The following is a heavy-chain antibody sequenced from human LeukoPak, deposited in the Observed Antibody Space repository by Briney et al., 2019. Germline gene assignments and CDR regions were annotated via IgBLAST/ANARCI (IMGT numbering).Heavy chain of an antibody. V-gene: IGHV3-30-3*01. CDR3: ARVAKGMLYYFDY. D-gene: IGHD3-10*01. CDR1: GFTFSSYA. J-gene: IGHJ4*02. CDR2: ISYDGSNK. Sequence: PGRSLRLACAASGFTFSSYAMHLVRQAPGKGLEWVAVISYDGSNKYYADSVKGRFTISRDNSKNTLYLQMNSLRAEDTAVYYCARVAKGMLYYFDYWGQGTLVTVSS.